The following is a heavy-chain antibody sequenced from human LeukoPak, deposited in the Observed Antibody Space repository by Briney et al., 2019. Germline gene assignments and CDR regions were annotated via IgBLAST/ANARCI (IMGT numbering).Heavy chain of an antibody. CDR1: GVTFSSYW. J-gene: IGHJ4*02. CDR3: ARDGSGGKDY. CDR2: IYSNGSSS. Sequence: GGTLRLSCAASGVTFSSYWMHWVRQAPGKGLVWVSRIYSNGSSSSYAASVRGGFTFSKTNAKNTPYLHRTSLRAENTAMYNVARDGSGGKDYWGQG. V-gene: IGHV3-74*01. D-gene: IGHD4-23*01.